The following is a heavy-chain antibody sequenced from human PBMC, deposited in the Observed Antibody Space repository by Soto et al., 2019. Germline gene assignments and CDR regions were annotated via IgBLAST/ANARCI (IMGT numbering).Heavy chain of an antibody. Sequence: ASVKVSCKASGYTFTSYGISWVRQAPGQGLEWMGWISAYNGNTNYAQKLQGRVTMTTDTSTSTAYMDLRSLRSDDTAVYYCARGIGVWFCVAYYDGMDVWGQGTTVTGSS. CDR1: GYTFTSYG. D-gene: IGHD2-8*01. J-gene: IGHJ6*02. CDR2: ISAYNGNT. V-gene: IGHV1-18*01. CDR3: ARGIGVWFCVAYYDGMDV.